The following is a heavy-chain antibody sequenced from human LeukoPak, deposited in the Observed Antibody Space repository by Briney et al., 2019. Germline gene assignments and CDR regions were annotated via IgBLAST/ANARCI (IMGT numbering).Heavy chain of an antibody. CDR3: ARVTHDYGDSVDY. CDR1: GYTFTGYY. CDR2: INPNSGGT. J-gene: IGHJ4*02. V-gene: IGHV1-2*02. Sequence: ASVKVSCEASGYTFTGYYMHWVRQAPGQGLEWMGWINPNSGGTNYAQKFQGGVTMTRDTSISTAYMELSRLRSDDTAVYYCARVTHDYGDSVDYWGQGTLVTVSS. D-gene: IGHD4-17*01.